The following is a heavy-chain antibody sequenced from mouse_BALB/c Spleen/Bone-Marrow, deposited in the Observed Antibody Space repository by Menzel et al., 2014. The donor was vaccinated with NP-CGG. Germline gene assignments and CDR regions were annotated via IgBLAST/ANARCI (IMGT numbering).Heavy chain of an antibody. CDR3: ARSRDYGSSYYAMDY. V-gene: IGHV14-3*02. J-gene: IGHJ4*01. CDR2: IDPANGNT. CDR1: GFNIKDTY. Sequence: AQLKQSGAELVKPGASVKLSCTASGFNIKDTYMHWVKQRPEQGLEWIGRIDPANGNTKYDPKFQGKATITADTSSNTAYLQLSSLTSEDTAVYYCARSRDYGSSYYAMDYWGQGTSVTVSS. D-gene: IGHD1-1*01.